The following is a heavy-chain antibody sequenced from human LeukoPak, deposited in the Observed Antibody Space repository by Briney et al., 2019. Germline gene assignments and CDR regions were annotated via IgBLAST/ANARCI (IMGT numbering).Heavy chain of an antibody. D-gene: IGHD3-10*01. CDR3: ARGTARYGSGIYYYYMDV. CDR1: GYTFTSYY. CDR2: INPSGGST. V-gene: IGHV1-46*01. Sequence: ASVNVFCKASGYTFTSYYMHWVRQAPGQGLEWMGIINPSGGSTIYAQMFQGRVTMTRDVSTSTDYMELSSLRSEDTAVYYCARGTARYGSGIYYYYMDVWGKGTTVTISS. J-gene: IGHJ6*03.